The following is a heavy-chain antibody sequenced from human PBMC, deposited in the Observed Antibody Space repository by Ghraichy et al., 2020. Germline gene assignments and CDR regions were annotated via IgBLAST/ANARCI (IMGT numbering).Heavy chain of an antibody. D-gene: IGHD1-26*01. V-gene: IGHV3-74*03. Sequence: GGSLRLSCAASGFTFSSYWMHWVRQAPGKGLVWVSRITSDGSRVTYADSVKGRFTISRDNVKNTLYLQMNSLRAEDTAVYYCAREGGRGMDVWGQGTTVTVSS. CDR1: GFTFSSYW. CDR3: AREGGRGMDV. J-gene: IGHJ6*02. CDR2: ITSDGSRV.